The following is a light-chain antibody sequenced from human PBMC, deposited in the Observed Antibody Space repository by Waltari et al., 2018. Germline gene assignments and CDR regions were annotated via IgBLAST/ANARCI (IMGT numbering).Light chain of an antibody. CDR3: QQSHNWPPLT. CDR1: KSVSVN. Sequence: EVVLTQSPATLSLSPGERATLSCRASKSVSVNLAWYQQRTGQAPRLLIYSASTVATGIPARFSGSGSGTEFTLTISSLESEDFAVYYCQQSHNWPPLTFGGGTKVEIK. CDR2: SAS. V-gene: IGKV3-15*01. J-gene: IGKJ4*01.